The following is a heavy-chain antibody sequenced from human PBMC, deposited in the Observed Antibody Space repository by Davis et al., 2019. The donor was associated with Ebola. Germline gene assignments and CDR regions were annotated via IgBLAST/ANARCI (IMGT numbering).Heavy chain of an antibody. D-gene: IGHD2-8*01. J-gene: IGHJ5*02. CDR1: GGSINSGGKY. Sequence: TLSLTCIVSGGSINSGGKYWNWIRQPPGKALEWLALIYWDDDKRYSPSLKSRLTITKETSKNQVVLTMTNMDPVDTATYYCAHNNAAGTWFDPWGQGTLVTVSS. V-gene: IGHV2-5*08. CDR2: IYWDDDK. CDR3: AHNNAAGTWFDP.